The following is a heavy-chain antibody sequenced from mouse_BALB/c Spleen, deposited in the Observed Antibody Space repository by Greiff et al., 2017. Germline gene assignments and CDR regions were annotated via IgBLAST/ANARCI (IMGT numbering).Heavy chain of an antibody. CDR1: GFTFSSYT. CDR2: ISSGGSYT. CDR3: TREGYGYRYAMDY. J-gene: IGHJ4*01. V-gene: IGHV5-6-4*01. D-gene: IGHD1-2*01. Sequence: EVKVVESGGGLVKPGGSLKLSCAASGFTFSSYTMSWVRQTPEKRLEWVATISSGGSYTYYPDSVKGRFTISRDNAKNTLYLQMSSLKSEDTAMYYCTREGYGYRYAMDYWGQGTSVTVSS.